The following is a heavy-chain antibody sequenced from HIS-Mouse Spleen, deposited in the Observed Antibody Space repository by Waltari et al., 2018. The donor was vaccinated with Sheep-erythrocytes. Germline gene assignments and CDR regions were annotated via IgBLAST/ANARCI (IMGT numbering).Heavy chain of an antibody. CDR1: GFTFSSYS. CDR2: ISSSSSYI. J-gene: IGHJ4*02. CDR3: ARVAAVTTYYFDY. D-gene: IGHD4-17*01. V-gene: IGHV3-21*01. Sequence: EVQLVESGGGLVKPGGSLRLSCAASGFTFSSYSMDLVRRAPGKGLEWVSSISSSSSYIYYADSVKGRFTISRDNAKNSLYLQMNSLRAEDTAVYYCARVAAVTTYYFDYWGQGTLVTVSS.